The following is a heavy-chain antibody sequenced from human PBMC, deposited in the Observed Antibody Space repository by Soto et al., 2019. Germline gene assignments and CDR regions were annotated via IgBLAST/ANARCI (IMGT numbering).Heavy chain of an antibody. Sequence: GSLRLFCTASKFNFESYSMSWVRQAPGTGPEWVSSLSGGGARPYYADSVKGRFTISRDNSKKILYLQMNSLRAEDTAVYYCAKGALSTYFDWGQGTLVTVSS. CDR1: KFNFESYS. V-gene: IGHV3-23*01. J-gene: IGHJ4*02. CDR2: LSGGGARP. CDR3: AKGALSTYFD. D-gene: IGHD3-9*01.